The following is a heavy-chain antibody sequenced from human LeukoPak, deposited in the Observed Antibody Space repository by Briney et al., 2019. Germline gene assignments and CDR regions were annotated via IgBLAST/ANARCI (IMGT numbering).Heavy chain of an antibody. V-gene: IGHV4-30-4*01. CDR1: GGSISTGDYY. D-gene: IGHD3-10*01. CDR2: IYYSGTT. Sequence: PSQTLSLTCTVAGGSISTGDYYWSWIRQPPGKGLEWIGYIYYSGTTYYNPSLKGRISFSMQTSKNQFSLNLRSGTAADTAVYYCARDPVYGSGTFWGQGTLVTVSS. J-gene: IGHJ4*02. CDR3: ARDPVYGSGTF.